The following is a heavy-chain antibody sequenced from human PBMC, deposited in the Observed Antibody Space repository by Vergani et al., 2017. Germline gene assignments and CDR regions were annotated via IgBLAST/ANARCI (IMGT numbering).Heavy chain of an antibody. D-gene: IGHD6-13*01. CDR2: LSGSGGST. CDR3: AKEDGYSSSPHNWFDP. V-gene: IGHV3-23*04. Sequence: EVQLVESGGGLVKPGGSLRLSCAASGFTFSSYSMNWVRQAPGKGLEWVSALSGSGGSTYYADSVKGRFTISRDNSKNTLYLQMNSLRAEDTAVYYCAKEDGYSSSPHNWFDPWGQGTLVTVSS. CDR1: GFTFSSYS. J-gene: IGHJ5*02.